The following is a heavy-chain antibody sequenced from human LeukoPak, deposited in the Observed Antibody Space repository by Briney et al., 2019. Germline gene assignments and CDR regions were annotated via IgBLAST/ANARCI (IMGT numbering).Heavy chain of an antibody. V-gene: IGHV3-23*01. CDR1: GFTFSSYA. Sequence: HSGGSLRLSCAASGFTFSSYAMSWVRQAPGKGLEWVSAISGSGGSTYYADSVKGRFTISRDNSKNTLYLQMNSLRAEDTAVYYCARDVAVAGIDYWGQGTLVTVSS. CDR2: ISGSGGST. J-gene: IGHJ4*02. D-gene: IGHD6-19*01. CDR3: ARDVAVAGIDY.